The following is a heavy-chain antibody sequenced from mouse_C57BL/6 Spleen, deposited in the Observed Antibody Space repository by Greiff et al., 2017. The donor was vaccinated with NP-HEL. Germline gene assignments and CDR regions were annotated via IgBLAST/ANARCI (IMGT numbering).Heavy chain of an antibody. V-gene: IGHV1-54*01. CDR1: GYAFTNYL. CDR2: INPGSGGT. Sequence: QVQLKESGAELVRPGTSVKVSCKASGYAFTNYLIEWVKQRPGQGLEWIGVINPGSGGTNYNEKFKGKATLTADKSSSTAYMQLSSLTSEDSAVYFCARSVDYSNYGLHYWGQGTTLTVSS. CDR3: ARSVDYSNYGLHY. J-gene: IGHJ2*01. D-gene: IGHD2-5*01.